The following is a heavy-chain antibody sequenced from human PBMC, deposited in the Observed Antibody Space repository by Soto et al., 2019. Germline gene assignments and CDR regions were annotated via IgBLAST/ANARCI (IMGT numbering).Heavy chain of an antibody. D-gene: IGHD3-10*01. J-gene: IGHJ1*01. Sequence: EVQLVESGGGLVQPGGSLRLSRGASGFTFSNYWMSWVRQAPGKGLEWVANIKQDGSEKYYVDSVKGRFIISRDNTKNSLYLQMDSLGAEDTAVYFCASGLWTFQHWGQGTLVTVSS. CDR1: GFTFSNYW. CDR2: IKQDGSEK. CDR3: ASGLWTFQH. V-gene: IGHV3-7*01.